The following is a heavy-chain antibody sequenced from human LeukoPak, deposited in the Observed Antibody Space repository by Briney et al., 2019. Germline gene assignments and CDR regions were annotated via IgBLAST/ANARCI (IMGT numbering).Heavy chain of an antibody. CDR3: ARDRSGWDYFDY. D-gene: IGHD6-19*01. J-gene: IGHJ4*02. V-gene: IGHV3-7*03. Sequence: GGSLRLSCVASGFTFSTYWMSWVRQAPGKGLEWVATIRQDGSEMYYVDSLKGRSTIFRQNAKNSLYLQMKSLRAEDTAVYYCARDRSGWDYFDYWGQGTLVTVSS. CDR2: IRQDGSEM. CDR1: GFTFSTYW.